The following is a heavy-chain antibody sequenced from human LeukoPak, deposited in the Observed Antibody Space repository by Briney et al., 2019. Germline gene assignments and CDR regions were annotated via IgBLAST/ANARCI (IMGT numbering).Heavy chain of an antibody. CDR2: ISSGSDYT. CDR1: GFTFRSYS. CDR3: ARGGSLLIAADAGNFDY. V-gene: IGHV3-21*01. D-gene: IGHD6-13*01. Sequence: GGSLRLSCGAFGFTFRSYSMNWVRQAPGKGLEWVACISSGSDYTYYADSVKGRFTISRDNSKNTLYLQMNSLRAEDTAVYYCARGGSLLIAADAGNFDYWGQGTLVTVSS. J-gene: IGHJ4*02.